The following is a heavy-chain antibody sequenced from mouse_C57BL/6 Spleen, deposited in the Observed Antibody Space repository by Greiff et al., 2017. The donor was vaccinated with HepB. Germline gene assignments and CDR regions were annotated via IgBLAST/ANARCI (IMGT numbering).Heavy chain of an antibody. D-gene: IGHD2-3*01. J-gene: IGHJ1*03. Sequence: EVKLQESGPGLVKPSQSLSLTCSVTGYSITSGYYWNWIRQFPGNKLEWMGYISYDGSNNYNPSLKNRISITRDTSKNQFFLKLNSVTTEDTATYYCAADGYYRDFDVWGTGTTVTVSS. V-gene: IGHV3-6*01. CDR2: ISYDGSN. CDR1: GYSITSGYY. CDR3: AADGYYRDFDV.